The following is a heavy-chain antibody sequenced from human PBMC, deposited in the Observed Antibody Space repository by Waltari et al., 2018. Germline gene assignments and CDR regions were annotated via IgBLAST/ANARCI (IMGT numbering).Heavy chain of an antibody. CDR1: GGSFSGYY. D-gene: IGHD6-19*01. CDR3: ARGGSSGWYYYYGMDV. CDR2: INHSGST. J-gene: IGHJ6*02. Sequence: QVQLQQWGAGLLKPSETLSLTCAVYGGSFSGYYWSWIHQPPGKGLEWIGEINHSGSTNYNPSLKSRVTISVDTSKNQFSLKLSSVTAADTAVYYCARGGSSGWYYYYGMDVWGQGTTVTVSS. V-gene: IGHV4-34*01.